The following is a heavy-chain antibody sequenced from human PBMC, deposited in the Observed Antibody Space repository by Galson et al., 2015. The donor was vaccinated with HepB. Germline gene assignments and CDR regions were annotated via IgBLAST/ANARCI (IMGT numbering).Heavy chain of an antibody. J-gene: IGHJ4*02. CDR3: ARVADYGGNYFDY. Sequence: TLSLTCTVSGGSISSYYWSWLRQPPGKGLEWIGYIYYSGSTNYNPSLKSRVTISVDTSKNQFSLKLSSVTAADTAVNYCARVADYGGNYFDYWGQGTLVTVSS. D-gene: IGHD4-23*01. V-gene: IGHV4-59*01. CDR2: IYYSGST. CDR1: GGSISSYY.